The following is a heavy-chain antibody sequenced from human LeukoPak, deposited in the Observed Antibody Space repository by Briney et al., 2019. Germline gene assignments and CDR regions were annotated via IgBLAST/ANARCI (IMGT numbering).Heavy chain of an antibody. CDR1: GYTFTSYY. Sequence: ASVKVSCKASGYTFTSYYMHWVRQAPGQGLEWMGIINPSGGSTSYAQKFQGRVTMTRDMSTSTVYMELSSLRSEDTAVYYCARYREAYSSSPDSFDYWGQGTLVTVSS. CDR2: INPSGGST. D-gene: IGHD6-6*01. V-gene: IGHV1-46*01. J-gene: IGHJ4*02. CDR3: ARYREAYSSSPDSFDY.